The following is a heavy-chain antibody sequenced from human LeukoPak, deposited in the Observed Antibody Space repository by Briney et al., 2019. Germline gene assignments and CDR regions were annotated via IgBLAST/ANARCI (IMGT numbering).Heavy chain of an antibody. V-gene: IGHV3-30*16. CDR3: ARDRDSGGNGRLGFEY. D-gene: IGHD4-23*01. CDR1: RFTLSTYA. J-gene: IGHJ4*02. CDR2: ISYDGSNK. Sequence: RGRSLRLSCAASRFTLSTYAMVGVRQARGKGIEWVALISYDGSNKYYADSVKGRFTISRDNSKNTLSLQMNSLRVDDTAVYYCARDRDSGGNGRLGFEYWGQGTLVTVPS.